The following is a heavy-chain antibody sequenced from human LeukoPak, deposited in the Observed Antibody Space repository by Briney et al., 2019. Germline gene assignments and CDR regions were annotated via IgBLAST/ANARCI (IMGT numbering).Heavy chain of an antibody. CDR1: GGSISSSSYY. CDR2: IYYSGST. D-gene: IGHD6-13*01. V-gene: IGHV4-39*01. Sequence: SETLSLTCTVSGGSISSSSYYWGWIRQPPGKGLEWIGTIYYSGSTYYNPSLKSRVTISMDTSENQFSLKLRSVTAADTAVYYCATGYTSNCPYNWGQGTLVTVSS. CDR3: ATGYTSNCPYN. J-gene: IGHJ4*02.